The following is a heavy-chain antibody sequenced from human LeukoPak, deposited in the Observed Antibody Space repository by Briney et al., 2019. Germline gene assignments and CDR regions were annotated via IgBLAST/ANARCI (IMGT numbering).Heavy chain of an antibody. V-gene: IGHV1-69*06. CDR2: IIPIFGTA. CDR3: ARVLVLTGYHLPGYYFDY. CDR1: GGTFSSYA. Sequence: ASVKVSCKASGGTFSSYAISWVRQAPGQGLEWVGGIIPIFGTANYAQKFQGRVTITADKSTSTAYMELSSLRSEDTAVYYCARVLVLTGYHLPGYYFDYWGQGTLVTVSS. J-gene: IGHJ4*02. D-gene: IGHD3-9*01.